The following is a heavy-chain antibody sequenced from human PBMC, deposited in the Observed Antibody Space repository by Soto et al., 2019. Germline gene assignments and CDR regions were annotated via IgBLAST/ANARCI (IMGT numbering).Heavy chain of an antibody. J-gene: IGHJ4*02. CDR2: IIPIFGTA. Sequence: QVQLVQSGAEVKKPGSSVKVSCKASGGTFSSYAISWVRQDPGHGREWMGVIIPIFGTANYAQKFQGRATITADKSSSTAYMELRSLRAQDTAVYYCAREDTDMAAPHDSYFAYWGQGTLVPVSS. V-gene: IGHV1-69*06. CDR1: GGTFSSYA. D-gene: IGHD5-18*01. CDR3: AREDTDMAAPHDSYFAY.